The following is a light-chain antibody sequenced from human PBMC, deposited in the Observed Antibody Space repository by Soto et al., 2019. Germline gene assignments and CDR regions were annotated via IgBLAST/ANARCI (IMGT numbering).Light chain of an antibody. CDR1: QSVSSSY. CDR2: RAS. Sequence: ENVLTQSPGTLSLSPGERATLSCRASQSVSSSYLAWYQQKPGQAPRVLIYRASSRATGVPDRFSGSGSGTDFTLTISRLEPEDFAVYYCQQYGSSPYTFGQGTKLEIK. CDR3: QQYGSSPYT. J-gene: IGKJ2*01. V-gene: IGKV3-20*01.